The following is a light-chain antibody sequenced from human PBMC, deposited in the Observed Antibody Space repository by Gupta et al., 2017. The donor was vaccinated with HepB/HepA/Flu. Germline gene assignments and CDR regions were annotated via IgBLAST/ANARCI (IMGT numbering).Light chain of an antibody. CDR2: EYI. J-gene: IGLJ2*01. V-gene: IGLV3-21*02. CDR1: NIGSKS. Sequence: SYVLTQPPSVSVAPGQTARITCGGNNIGSKSVHWYQQKPGPAPVPVGEEYIDRPSEIPERFSGSNSGNAATLTSSRVEDGDEADYDCQFWPSDSDQWDVVFGGGAKLTVL. CDR3: QFWPSDSDQWDVV.